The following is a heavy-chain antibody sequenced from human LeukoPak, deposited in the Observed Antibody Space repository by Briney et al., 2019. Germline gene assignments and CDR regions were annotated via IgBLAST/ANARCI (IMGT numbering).Heavy chain of an antibody. V-gene: IGHV3-48*01. Sequence: GGSLRLSCAASGFTFSSYSMNWVRQAPGKGLEWVSSISSSSDTIWYADSVKGRFTISRDNAKNSLYLQMNSLRAEDTAVYYCARPLSSSWYPGFDYWGQGTLITVSS. D-gene: IGHD6-13*01. CDR3: ARPLSSSWYPGFDY. CDR2: ISSSSDTI. J-gene: IGHJ4*02. CDR1: GFTFSSYS.